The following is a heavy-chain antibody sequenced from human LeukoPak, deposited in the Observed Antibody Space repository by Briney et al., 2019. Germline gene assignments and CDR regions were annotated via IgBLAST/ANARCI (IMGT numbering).Heavy chain of an antibody. V-gene: IGHV3-11*01. J-gene: IGHJ4*02. Sequence: GGSLRLSCAASGFTLGHYYMPWIRQAPGKGLEWLSCISRSGDTIYYADSVKGRFNVSRDNAENSLYLQMNSLRAEDTAMYYCARQGSEIDYWGQGTLVTVSS. CDR2: ISRSGDTI. CDR3: ARQGSEIDY. CDR1: GFTLGHYY.